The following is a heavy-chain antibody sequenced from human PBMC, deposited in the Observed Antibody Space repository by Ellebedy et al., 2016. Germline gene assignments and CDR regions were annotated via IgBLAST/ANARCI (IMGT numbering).Heavy chain of an antibody. Sequence: GESLKISCAASGFTVSSSWVSWFRQPPGRGPEWVSMTSPGGDTYYAISVRGRFTMSRDNSKNTLHLQMNSLTAEDTAVYFCAESGYSYAWGHWGQGTLVTVS. CDR2: TSPGGDT. CDR3: AESGYSYAWGH. J-gene: IGHJ4*02. D-gene: IGHD5-18*01. V-gene: IGHV3-53*01. CDR1: GFTVSSSW.